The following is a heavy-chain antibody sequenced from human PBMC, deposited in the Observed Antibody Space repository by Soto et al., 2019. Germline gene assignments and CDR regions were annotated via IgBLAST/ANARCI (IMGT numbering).Heavy chain of an antibody. J-gene: IGHJ4*02. CDR1: GFTFSSYW. D-gene: IGHD3-22*01. V-gene: IGHV3-7*05. CDR3: ASILGADYYDSSGDPSDFDY. Sequence: GGSLRLSCAASGFTFSSYWMSWVRQAPGKGLEWVANIKQDGSEKYYVDSVKGRFTISRDNAKNSLYLQMNSLRAEDTAVYYCASILGADYYDSSGDPSDFDYWGQGTLVTVSS. CDR2: IKQDGSEK.